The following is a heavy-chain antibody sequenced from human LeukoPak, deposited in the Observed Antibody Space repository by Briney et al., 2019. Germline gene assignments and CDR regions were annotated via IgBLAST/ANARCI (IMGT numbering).Heavy chain of an antibody. CDR2: VYYSGAT. CDR3: ARHASVTHNWFDF. V-gene: IGHV4-39*01. Sequence: SSETLSLTCSVSDGSITSTSYYWGWIRQPPGKGLEWIATVYYSGATYYNPSLKSRFTISVDTSKNQFSLKLTSVTAADTAVYYCARHASVTHNWFDFWGQGTLVTVSS. D-gene: IGHD2-21*02. CDR1: DGSITSTSYY. J-gene: IGHJ5*01.